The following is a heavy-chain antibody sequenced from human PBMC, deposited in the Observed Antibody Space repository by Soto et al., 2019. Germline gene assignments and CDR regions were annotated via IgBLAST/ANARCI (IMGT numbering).Heavy chain of an antibody. Sequence: SETLSLTCTVSGGSISSSLYYWGWIRQPPGKGLEWIGNIYYSGSTYFNPSLKSRVSISVDTSKNQFSLKLSSVTAADTAVYYCARSRFSGYDGFWGQGTLVTVSS. D-gene: IGHD5-12*01. J-gene: IGHJ4*02. V-gene: IGHV4-39*01. CDR3: ARSRFSGYDGF. CDR1: GGSISSSLYY. CDR2: IYYSGST.